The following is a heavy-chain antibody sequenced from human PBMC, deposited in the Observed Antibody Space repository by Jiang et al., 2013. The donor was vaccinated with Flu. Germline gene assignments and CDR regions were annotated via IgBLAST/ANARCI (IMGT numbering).Heavy chain of an antibody. D-gene: IGHD3-10*01. Sequence: GLVKPLRRDPVPHLHCLWWLHQQWWLLLELDPPAPREGPGVDWVHLLQWEHLYNPSLKSRVTISVDTSKNQFSLKLSSVTAADTAVYYCARAGPAELYYFDYWGQGT. CDR3: ARAGPAELYYFDY. V-gene: IGHV4-31*03. CDR2: LLQWEH. CDR1: WLHQQWWLL. J-gene: IGHJ4*02.